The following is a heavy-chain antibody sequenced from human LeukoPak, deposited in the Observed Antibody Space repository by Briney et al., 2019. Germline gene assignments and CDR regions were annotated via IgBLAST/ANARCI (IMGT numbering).Heavy chain of an antibody. J-gene: IGHJ4*02. D-gene: IGHD6-19*01. Sequence: AGGSLRLSCAASGFTFSSYEMNWVRQAPGKGLEWVSHSSSSGSTIYYAGSVKGQFTISRDNAKKSLYLQMNSLRAEDTAVYYCARANSSGWYWGQGTLVTVSS. V-gene: IGHV3-48*03. CDR3: ARANSSGWY. CDR1: GFTFSSYE. CDR2: SSSSGSTI.